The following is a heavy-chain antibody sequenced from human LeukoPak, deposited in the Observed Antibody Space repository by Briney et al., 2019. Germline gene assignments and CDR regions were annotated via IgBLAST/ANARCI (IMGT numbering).Heavy chain of an antibody. CDR2: IYPSDSDT. CDR1: GYSFTNYW. D-gene: IGHD2-15*01. Sequence: GESRKISCHGSGYSFTNYWIGWVRQMPGKGLEWMGIIYPSDSDTRYSPSFQGQVTFSADKSISTAYLQWSSLKASDTAMYYCARLPGYCTGGSCYFDYWGQGTLVTVSS. J-gene: IGHJ4*02. CDR3: ARLPGYCTGGSCYFDY. V-gene: IGHV5-51*01.